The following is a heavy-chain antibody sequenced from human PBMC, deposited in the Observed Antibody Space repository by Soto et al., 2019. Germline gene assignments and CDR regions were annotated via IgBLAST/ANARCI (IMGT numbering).Heavy chain of an antibody. CDR2: ISRSGTT. Sequence: QVQLQQWGAGLLKPSETLSLSCAVYGGYFNDNYYTWFRQPPGKGLEWIGEISRSGTTKYIPSLKSRASISFDTSKTQVSLKVTSVTAADTAVYYCATSLWFGTQAQPWGQGALDTVSS. CDR1: GGYFNDNY. CDR3: ATSLWFGTQAQP. J-gene: IGHJ5*02. D-gene: IGHD3-10*01. V-gene: IGHV4-34*01.